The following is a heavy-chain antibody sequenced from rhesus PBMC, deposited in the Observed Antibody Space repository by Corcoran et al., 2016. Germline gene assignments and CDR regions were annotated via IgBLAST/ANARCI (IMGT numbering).Heavy chain of an antibody. CDR3: AKARGYSGYSSFDY. J-gene: IGHJ4*01. V-gene: IGHV3S25*01. CDR2: INSGGGST. Sequence: EVQLVESGGGLAKPGGSLRLSCAASGFTFSSYWMNWVRQAPGKGLEWFSAINSGGGSTYYADSVKGRFTIARDNSKNTLSLQMNSLRAEDTAVYYCAKARGYSGYSSFDYWGQGVLVTVSS. D-gene: IGHD5-42*01. CDR1: GFTFSSYW.